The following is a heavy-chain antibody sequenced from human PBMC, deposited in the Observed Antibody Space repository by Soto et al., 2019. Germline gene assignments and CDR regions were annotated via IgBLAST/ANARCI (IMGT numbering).Heavy chain of an antibody. CDR2: ISYDGSNK. V-gene: IGHV3-30*18. Sequence: LRLSCAASGFTFSSYGMHWVRQAPGKGLEWVAVISYDGSNKYYADSVKGRFTISRDNSKNTLYLQMNSLRAEDTAVYYCAKESVHNEGMDVWGQGTTVTVSS. D-gene: IGHD1-1*01. CDR3: AKESVHNEGMDV. J-gene: IGHJ6*02. CDR1: GFTFSSYG.